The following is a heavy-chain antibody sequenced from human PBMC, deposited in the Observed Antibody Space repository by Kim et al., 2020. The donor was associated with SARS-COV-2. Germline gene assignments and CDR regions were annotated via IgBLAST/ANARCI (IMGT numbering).Heavy chain of an antibody. J-gene: IGHJ4*02. V-gene: IGHV3-23*05. CDR1: GFTFDSYA. CDR2: IISRT. D-gene: IGHD1-1*01. CDR3: AKSYGYIWNDAIDY. Sequence: GGSLRLSCAASGFTFDSYAMNWVRQAPGKGLEWVSSIISRTYSADSGKARFTIFRDNYNNMEYLQMDSLRAEDTAVYYCAKSYGYIWNDAIDYWGQGTLVTVSS.